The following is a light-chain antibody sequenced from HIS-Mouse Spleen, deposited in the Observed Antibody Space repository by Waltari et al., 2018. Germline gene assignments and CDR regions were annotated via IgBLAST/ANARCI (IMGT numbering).Light chain of an antibody. CDR1: QGISSY. CDR3: QQLNSYPPT. Sequence: DIQLTQSPSFLSASVGDRVTITCRASQGISSYLAWYQQKQGKAPKLLIYAASTLQSGVPSRFIGSGAGTEFTLTISSLQPEDFATYYCQQLNSYPPTCGQGTKVEIK. V-gene: IGKV1-9*01. J-gene: IGKJ1*01. CDR2: AAS.